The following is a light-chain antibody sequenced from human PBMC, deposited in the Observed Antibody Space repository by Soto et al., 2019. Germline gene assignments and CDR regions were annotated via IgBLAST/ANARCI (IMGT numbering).Light chain of an antibody. CDR2: EVN. Sequence: QSVLTQPASVPGSPGQSITISCGGTSSDVGAYIYVSWYQQYPGKAPKLIIYEVNNRPSGVSGRFSGSKSDTTAYLTISGLQAEDEADYYCSSYSDSDTKVFGTGTKVTVL. V-gene: IGLV2-14*03. CDR1: SSDVGAYIY. CDR3: SSYSDSDTKV. J-gene: IGLJ1*01.